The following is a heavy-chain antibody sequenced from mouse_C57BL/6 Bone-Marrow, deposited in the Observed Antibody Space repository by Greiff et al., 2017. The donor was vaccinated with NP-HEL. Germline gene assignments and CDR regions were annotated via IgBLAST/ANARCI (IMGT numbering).Heavy chain of an antibody. CDR2: ISSSGST. V-gene: IGHV3-8*01. CDR3: ARYKGTTVVATGWYFDV. Sequence: DVKLQESGPGLAKPSQSLSFTCSVTGYSITSDYWNWIRKFPGHKLEYMGHISSSGSTYYYPSHKSRISTTRDTSKNQYYLQLNSVTTEDTATYYCARYKGTTVVATGWYFDVWGTGTTVTVSS. D-gene: IGHD1-1*01. CDR1: GYSITSDY. J-gene: IGHJ1*03.